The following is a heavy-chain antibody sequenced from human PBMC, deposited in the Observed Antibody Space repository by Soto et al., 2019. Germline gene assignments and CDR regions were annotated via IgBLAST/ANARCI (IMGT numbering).Heavy chain of an antibody. CDR1: GFTLSTYS. CDR3: VSGGYSGYDHFYSHGMDV. J-gene: IGHJ6*02. V-gene: IGHV3-21*01. Sequence: EVQLVESGGGLVKPGGSLRLSCAASGFTLSTYSMNWVRQAPGKGLEWVSSISSSGTYINYADSAKGRFSISRDNAKNSLYLQMNSLRVEDTAVYHCVSGGYSGYDHFYSHGMDVWGQGTTVTVSS. D-gene: IGHD5-12*01. CDR2: ISSSGTYI.